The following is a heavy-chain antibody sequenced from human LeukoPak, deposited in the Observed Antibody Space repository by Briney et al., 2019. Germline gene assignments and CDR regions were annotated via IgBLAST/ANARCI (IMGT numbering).Heavy chain of an antibody. Sequence: GGSLRLSCAASGFTFSSYAMHWVRQAPGKELEWVAVISYDGSNKYYADSVEGRFTISRDNSKNTLYLQMNSLRAEDTAVYYCARALPGYSYGIDYWGQGTLVTVSS. CDR1: GFTFSSYA. D-gene: IGHD5-18*01. CDR3: ARALPGYSYGIDY. J-gene: IGHJ4*02. V-gene: IGHV3-30*04. CDR2: ISYDGSNK.